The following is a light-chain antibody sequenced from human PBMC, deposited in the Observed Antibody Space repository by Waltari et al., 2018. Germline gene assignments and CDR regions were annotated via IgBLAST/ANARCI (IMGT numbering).Light chain of an antibody. CDR1: SSDAGGSNY. CDR2: EVS. V-gene: IGLV2-14*01. Sequence: QSALPHPASVSGSPGQSLTTSCTGTSSDAGGSNYVSWYQQHPGKAPKLMIYEVSNRPSGVSNRFSGSKSGNTASLTISGLQAEDEADYYCSSYTSSSSFVFGGGTKLTVL. J-gene: IGLJ3*02. CDR3: SSYTSSSSFV.